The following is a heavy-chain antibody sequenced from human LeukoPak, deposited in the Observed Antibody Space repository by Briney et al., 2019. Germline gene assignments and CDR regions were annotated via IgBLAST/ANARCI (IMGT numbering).Heavy chain of an antibody. CDR1: GYTFTSHG. D-gene: IGHD3-10*01. CDR3: ARDSGRVNYYYYYMDV. V-gene: IGHV1-18*01. Sequence: GASVTVSCLASGYTFTSHGSSWVRQAPGEGVEWMGWICAYNGNTNYAQKLQRRITMTADTSTSTDYMELRSLRSDDTAVYYRARDSGRVNYYYYYMDVWGKGTTVTVSS. J-gene: IGHJ6*03. CDR2: ICAYNGNT.